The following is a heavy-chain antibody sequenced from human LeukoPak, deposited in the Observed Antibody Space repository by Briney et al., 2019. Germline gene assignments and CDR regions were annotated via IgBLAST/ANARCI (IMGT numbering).Heavy chain of an antibody. V-gene: IGHV1-69*05. J-gene: IGHJ4*02. CDR1: GGTFSSYA. CDR3: ARAGGSVGATTWYYFDY. Sequence: GASVKVSCKASGGTFSSYAISWVRQAPGQGLEWMGGIIPIFGTANYAQKFQGRVTITTDESTSTAYMELGSLRSEDTAVYYCARAGGSVGATTWYYFDYWGQGTLVTVSS. D-gene: IGHD1-26*01. CDR2: IIPIFGTA.